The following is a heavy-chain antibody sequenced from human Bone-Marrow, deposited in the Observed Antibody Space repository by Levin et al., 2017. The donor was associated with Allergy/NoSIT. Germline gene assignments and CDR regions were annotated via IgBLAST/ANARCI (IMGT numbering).Heavy chain of an antibody. CDR1: GYTFTSYA. J-gene: IGHJ3*02. D-gene: IGHD6-25*01. CDR3: ASIHSSGNAFDI. V-gene: IGHV1-3*01. CDR2: INAGNGNT. Sequence: ASVKVSCKASGYTFTSYAMHWVRQAPGQRLEWMGWINAGNGNTKYSQKFQGRVTITRDTSASTAYMELSSLRSEDTAVYYCASIHSSGNAFDIWGQGTMVTVSS.